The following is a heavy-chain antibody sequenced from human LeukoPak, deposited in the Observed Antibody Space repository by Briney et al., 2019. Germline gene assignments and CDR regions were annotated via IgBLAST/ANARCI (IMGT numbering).Heavy chain of an antibody. V-gene: IGHV4-59*01. Sequence: SETLSLTCTVSGGSINYYYWMWIRQPPGKGLEWIGYIYYSGGTHYNSSLKSRVTMLVDTSKNQFSLKLTAVTAADTAVYYCARETPAAGHFDYWGQGSLVTVSS. D-gene: IGHD2-15*01. CDR2: IYYSGGT. J-gene: IGHJ4*02. CDR3: ARETPAAGHFDY. CDR1: GGSINYYY.